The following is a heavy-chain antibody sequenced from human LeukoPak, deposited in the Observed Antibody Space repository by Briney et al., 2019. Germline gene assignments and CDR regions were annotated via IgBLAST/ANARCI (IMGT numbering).Heavy chain of an antibody. J-gene: IGHJ4*02. D-gene: IGHD3-9*01. CDR2: INPNSGGT. CDR3: ARDSPGNYDILTGYYPYFDY. Sequence: ASVRVSCKASGYTFTGYYMHWVRQAPGQGLEWMGRINPNSGGTNYAQKFQGRVTMTRDTSISTAYMELSRLRSDDTAVYYCARDSPGNYDILTGYYPYFDYWGQGTLVTVSS. V-gene: IGHV1-2*06. CDR1: GYTFTGYY.